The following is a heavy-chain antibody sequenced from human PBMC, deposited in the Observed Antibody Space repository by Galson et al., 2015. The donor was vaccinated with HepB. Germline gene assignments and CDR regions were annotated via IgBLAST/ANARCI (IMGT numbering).Heavy chain of an antibody. D-gene: IGHD6-19*01. V-gene: IGHV4-34*01. CDR2: INHSGST. J-gene: IGHJ6*03. CDR1: GGSFSGYY. CDR3: ARSRAVRATYYYYMDV. Sequence: SETLSLTCAVYGGSFSGYYWSWIRQPPGKGLEWIGEINHSGSTNYNPSLKSRVTISVDTSKNQFSLKLSSVTDADTAVYYCARSRAVRATYYYYMDVWGKGTTVTVSS.